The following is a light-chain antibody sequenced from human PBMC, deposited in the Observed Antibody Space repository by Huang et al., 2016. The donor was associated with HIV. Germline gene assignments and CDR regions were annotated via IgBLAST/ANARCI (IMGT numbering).Light chain of an antibody. CDR3: QQYDDWPPYT. V-gene: IGKV3D-15*01. CDR1: QSVRTS. CDR2: SAS. Sequence: EIVMTQSPATLSVSPGETATLSCRASQSVRTSLAWYQQRPGQAPRLLIYSASTRATGIPARFSGSGSVTEFTLTISSLQTEDFAVYYCQQYDDWPPYTFGQGTKLDI. J-gene: IGKJ2*01.